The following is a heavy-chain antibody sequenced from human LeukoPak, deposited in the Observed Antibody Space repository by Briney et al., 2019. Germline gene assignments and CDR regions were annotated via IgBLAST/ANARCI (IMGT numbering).Heavy chain of an antibody. D-gene: IGHD2-2*01. CDR2: INHSGST. CDR1: GGSFSGYY. V-gene: IGHV4-34*01. J-gene: IGHJ4*02. Sequence: SEPLSLTCAVYGGSFSGYYWSWIRQPPGKGLEWIGEINHSGSTNYNPSLKSRVTISVDTSKNQFSLKLSSVTAADTAVYYCARGVVPAAKRGLDYWGQGTLVTVSS. CDR3: ARGVVPAAKRGLDY.